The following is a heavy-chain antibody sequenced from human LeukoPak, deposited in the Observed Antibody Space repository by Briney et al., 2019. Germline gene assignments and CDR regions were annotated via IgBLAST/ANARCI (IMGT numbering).Heavy chain of an antibody. CDR1: GDSINNYY. Sequence: SETLSLTCTVSGDSINNYYWSWIRQPPGKGLEWIGYIHHSGSSNYNPSLKSRVTISLDTSKNQFSLKLSSVTAADTAVYYCARVRYCSGGSCSWGQGTLVTVSS. D-gene: IGHD2-15*01. CDR2: IHHSGSS. J-gene: IGHJ5*02. CDR3: ARVRYCSGGSCS. V-gene: IGHV4-59*12.